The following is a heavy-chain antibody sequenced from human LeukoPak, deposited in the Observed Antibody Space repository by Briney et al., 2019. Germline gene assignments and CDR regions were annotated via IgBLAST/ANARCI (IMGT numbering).Heavy chain of an antibody. V-gene: IGHV7-4-1*02. D-gene: IGHD1-26*01. Sequence: GASVKVSCKASGYTFTSYDINWVRQAPGQGLEWMGWINTNTGYPTYAQGFTGRFVFSLETSVSTSYLQISSLKAEDTAVYYCARGRGSSARLGYYYYYIDVWGKGTTVTVSS. CDR2: INTNTGYP. CDR3: ARGRGSSARLGYYYYYIDV. CDR1: GYTFTSYD. J-gene: IGHJ6*03.